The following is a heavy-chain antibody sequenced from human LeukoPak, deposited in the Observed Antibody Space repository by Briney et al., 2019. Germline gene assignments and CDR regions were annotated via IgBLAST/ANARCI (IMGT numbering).Heavy chain of an antibody. CDR2: ISAYNGNT. Sequence: GASVKVSCKASGYTFTSYGISWVRQAPGQGLEWMGWISAYNGNTNYAQKLQGRVTMTTDTSTSTAYMELRSLRSDDTAVYYCARVVRGIAAAGGCVDYWGQGTLVTVSS. D-gene: IGHD6-13*01. J-gene: IGHJ4*02. CDR3: ARVVRGIAAAGGCVDY. CDR1: GYTFTSYG. V-gene: IGHV1-18*01.